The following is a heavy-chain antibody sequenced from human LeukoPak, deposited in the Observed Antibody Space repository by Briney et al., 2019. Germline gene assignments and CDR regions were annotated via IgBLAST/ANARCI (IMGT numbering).Heavy chain of an antibody. CDR3: ARYQGLEQQLATNWFDP. J-gene: IGHJ5*02. CDR1: GGSISSGSYY. Sequence: SPSETLSLTCTVSGGSISSGSYYWSWIRQPAGKGLEWIGRIYTSGSTNYNPSLKSRVTISVDTSKNQFSLKLSSVTAADTAVYYCARYQGLEQQLATNWFDPWGQGTLVTVSP. D-gene: IGHD6-13*01. CDR2: IYTSGST. V-gene: IGHV4-61*02.